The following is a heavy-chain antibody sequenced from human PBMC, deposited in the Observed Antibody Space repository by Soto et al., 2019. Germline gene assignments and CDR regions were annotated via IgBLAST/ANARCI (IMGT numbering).Heavy chain of an antibody. CDR1: GGSISSSSYY. D-gene: IGHD6-19*01. CDR3: ARRTPDPGYSSGWYYFDY. V-gene: IGHV4-39*01. J-gene: IGHJ4*02. CDR2: IYYSGST. Sequence: SETLSLTCTVSGGSISSSSYYWGWIRQPPGKGLEWIGSIYYSGSTYYNPSLKSRVTISVDTSKNQFSLKLSSVTAADTAVYYCARRTPDPGYSSGWYYFDYFGQVTLVTLSS.